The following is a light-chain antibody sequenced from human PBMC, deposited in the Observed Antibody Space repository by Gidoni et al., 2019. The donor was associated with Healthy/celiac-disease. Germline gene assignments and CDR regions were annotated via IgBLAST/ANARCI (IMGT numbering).Light chain of an antibody. CDR3: QQYNSYWT. J-gene: IGKJ1*01. Sequence: DIQMTQSPSTLSASVGDRVTIICRASQSISSWLAWYQQKPGKAPKLLIYDASSLESGVPSRFSGSGSGTEFTLTTSSLQPDDFATYYCQQYNSYWTFGQGTKVEIK. V-gene: IGKV1-5*02. CDR1: QSISSW. CDR2: DAS.